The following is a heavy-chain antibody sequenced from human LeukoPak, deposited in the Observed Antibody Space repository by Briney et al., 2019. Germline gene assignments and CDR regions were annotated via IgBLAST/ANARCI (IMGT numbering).Heavy chain of an antibody. J-gene: IGHJ4*02. CDR2: INPNSGGT. D-gene: IGHD2-2*02. Sequence: ASVKVSCKASGYTFTGYYIHWVRQAPGQGLEWMGRINPNSGGTNYAQKFQGRVTMTRDTSISTAYMELSSLRSEDTAVYYCARARAYCSSTSCYTYYFDYWGQGTLVTVSS. CDR1: GYTFTGYY. CDR3: ARARAYCSSTSCYTYYFDY. V-gene: IGHV1-2*06.